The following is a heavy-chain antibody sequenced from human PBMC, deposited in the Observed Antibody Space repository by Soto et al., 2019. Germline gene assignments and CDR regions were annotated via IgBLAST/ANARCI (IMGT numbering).Heavy chain of an antibody. CDR1: GFTFRSYG. V-gene: IGHV3-30*03. Sequence: PGGSLRLSCAASGFTFRSYGMHWVRQAPGKGLEWGAVISYDGSNKYYADSVKGRFTISRDNSKNTLYLQMNSLRAEDTAVYYWATGVVGAPLGPGDTGGQGKMV. CDR3: ATGVVGAPLGPGDT. D-gene: IGHD1-26*01. CDR2: ISYDGSNK. J-gene: IGHJ3*01.